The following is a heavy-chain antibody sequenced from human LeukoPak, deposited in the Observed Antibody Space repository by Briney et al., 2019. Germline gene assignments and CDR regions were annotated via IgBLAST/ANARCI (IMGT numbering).Heavy chain of an antibody. J-gene: IGHJ4*02. D-gene: IGHD3-22*01. CDR2: ISAYNGNT. V-gene: IGHV1-18*01. Sequence: ASVKVSCKASGYTFTSYGISWVRQAPGQGLEWMGWISAYNGNTNYAQTLQGRVTMTTDTSTSTACMELRSLRSDDTAVYYCARDYYYDSSGSFDYWGQGTLVTVSS. CDR3: ARDYYYDSSGSFDY. CDR1: GYTFTSYG.